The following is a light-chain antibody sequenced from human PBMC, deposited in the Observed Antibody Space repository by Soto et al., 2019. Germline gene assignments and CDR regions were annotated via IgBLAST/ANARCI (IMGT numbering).Light chain of an antibody. CDR3: CAHVGSSTYV. V-gene: IGLV2-11*01. J-gene: IGLJ6*01. CDR1: SIDVDDY. Sequence: QSALTQPRSVSGSPGQSVTISCSGTSIDVDDYVSWYQQHPGKAPKVIIYDVTKRPSGVPDRFSGSKSGNTASLTVSGLQAEDEADYYCCAHVGSSTYVFGSGTQLTVL. CDR2: DVT.